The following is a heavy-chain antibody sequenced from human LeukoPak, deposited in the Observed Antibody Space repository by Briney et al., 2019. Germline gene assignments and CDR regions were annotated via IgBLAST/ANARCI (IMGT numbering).Heavy chain of an antibody. CDR3: ARDEIIAVAERSRDY. Sequence: ASVKVSCKASGYTFTSYGISWVRQAPGQGLEWMGWISAYNGNTNYAQKLQGRVTMTTDTSTSTAYMELRSLRSDDTAGYYCARDEIIAVAERSRDYWGQGTLVTVSS. CDR2: ISAYNGNT. J-gene: IGHJ4*02. D-gene: IGHD6-19*01. V-gene: IGHV1-18*01. CDR1: GYTFTSYG.